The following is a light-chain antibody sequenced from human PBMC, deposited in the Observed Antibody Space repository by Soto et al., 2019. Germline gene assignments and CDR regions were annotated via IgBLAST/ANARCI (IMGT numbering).Light chain of an antibody. V-gene: IGLV2-14*01. Sequence: SALTQHAGGSASPEKTITISCTGTSSDVGGYNYVSWYQQHPGRAPKLMIYEVSNRPSGVSNRFSGSKSGNTASLSISGLQAEDEADYYCNSFRSTSTTPYYVFGTGTK. J-gene: IGLJ1*01. CDR1: SSDVGGYNY. CDR3: NSFRSTSTTPYYV. CDR2: EVS.